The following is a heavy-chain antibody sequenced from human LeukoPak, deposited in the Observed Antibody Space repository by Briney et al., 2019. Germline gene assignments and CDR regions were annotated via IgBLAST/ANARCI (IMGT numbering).Heavy chain of an antibody. CDR3: ARATMRGFLDRFDP. J-gene: IGHJ5*02. CDR1: GSTFSSYA. V-gene: IGHV1-69*13. D-gene: IGHD3-3*01. Sequence: SVKFSCKASGSTFSSYAISWVREAPGQGLEWMGGIIPIFGTANYAQKFQGRATITADESTSTAYMELSSLRSEDTAVYYCARATMRGFLDRFDPWGQGTLVTVSS. CDR2: IIPIFGTA.